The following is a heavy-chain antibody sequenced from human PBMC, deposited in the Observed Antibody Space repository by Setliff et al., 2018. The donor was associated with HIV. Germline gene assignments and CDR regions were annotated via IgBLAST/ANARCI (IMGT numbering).Heavy chain of an antibody. CDR3: ARDPGGGGGGFLEWTIGYYYYMDV. CDR1: GGTFSSYA. Sequence: SVKVSCKASGGTFSSYAISWVRQAPGQGLEWMGRIITIFGTTNYAQKFQGRVTITADKSTSTAYMELSSLRSEDTAVYYCARDPGGGGGGFLEWTIGYYYYMDVWGKGTTVTVS. J-gene: IGHJ6*03. CDR2: IITIFGTT. D-gene: IGHD3-3*01. V-gene: IGHV1-69*06.